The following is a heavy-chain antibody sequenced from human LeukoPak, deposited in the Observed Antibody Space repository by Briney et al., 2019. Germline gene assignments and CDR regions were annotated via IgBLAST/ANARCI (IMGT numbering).Heavy chain of an antibody. Sequence: HPGESLRLSCAASGLTFSSYAMSWVRMAPGKGLDWDSYISSSGSTIYYADSVKGRFTISIDNAKNSLSLHMNSLRAEDTAVYYCARSPPLELNYYYGMDVWGQGTTVTVSS. V-gene: IGHV3-48*03. CDR2: ISSSGSTI. D-gene: IGHD1-7*01. CDR1: GLTFSSYA. CDR3: ARSPPLELNYYYGMDV. J-gene: IGHJ6*02.